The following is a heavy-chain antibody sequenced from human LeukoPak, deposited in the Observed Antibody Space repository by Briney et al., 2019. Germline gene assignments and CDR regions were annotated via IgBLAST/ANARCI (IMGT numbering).Heavy chain of an antibody. CDR2: IYYSGST. CDR3: ARLRSGYPGNYYFDY. CDR1: GGSISSYY. J-gene: IGHJ4*02. V-gene: IGHV4-59*08. Sequence: SETLSLTCTVSGGSISSYYWSWIRQPPGKGLEWIGYIYYSGSTNYNPSLKSRVTISVDTSKNQFSLKLSSVTAADTAVYYCARLRSGYPGNYYFDYWGQGTLVTVSS. D-gene: IGHD1-1*01.